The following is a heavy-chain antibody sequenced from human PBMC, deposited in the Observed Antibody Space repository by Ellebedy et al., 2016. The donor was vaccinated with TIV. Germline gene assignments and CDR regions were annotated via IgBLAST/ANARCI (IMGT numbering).Heavy chain of an antibody. J-gene: IGHJ4*02. CDR3: TRDRAWSGAAGLSDF. V-gene: IGHV4-59*13. Sequence: SETLSLTXTVSGGSITPYFWSWIRQPPGKGLEYIGYIFYTGTTNYNPSLRSRVTISVDTSKNQFSLQLTSVTAADTAVYYCTRDRAWSGAAGLSDFWGQGALVTVSS. CDR1: GGSITPYF. CDR2: IFYTGTT. D-gene: IGHD3-3*01.